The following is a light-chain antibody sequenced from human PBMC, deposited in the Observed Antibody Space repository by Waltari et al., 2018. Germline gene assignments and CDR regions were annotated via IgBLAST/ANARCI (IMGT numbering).Light chain of an antibody. CDR3: SSYAGSVV. J-gene: IGLJ3*02. Sequence: QPALTLTAPGSGSRGHSIPLSCTGSTSASGSYTVVPRYQPHPANAPKLLIYGGNNRPSGVSNRFSGSKSGNTASLTISGRQAEDEADYYCSSYAGSVVFGGGTKLTVL. CDR1: TSASGSYTV. V-gene: IGLV2-23*01. CDR2: GGN.